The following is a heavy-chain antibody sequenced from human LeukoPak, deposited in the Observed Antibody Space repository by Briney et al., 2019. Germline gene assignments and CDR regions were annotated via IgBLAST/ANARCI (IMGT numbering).Heavy chain of an antibody. J-gene: IGHJ4*02. CDR2: ISSSSSYI. Sequence: GGSLRLSCAASGFTFSSYAMSWVRQAPGRGLEWVSSISSSSSYIYYADSVKGRFTISRDNAKNSLYLQMNSLRAEDTAVYYCASVSDSGSYFNYWGQGTLVTVSS. CDR3: ASVSDSGSYFNY. D-gene: IGHD1-26*01. CDR1: GFTFSSYA. V-gene: IGHV3-21*01.